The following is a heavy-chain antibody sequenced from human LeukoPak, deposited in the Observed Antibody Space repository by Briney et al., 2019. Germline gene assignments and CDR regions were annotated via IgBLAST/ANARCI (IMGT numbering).Heavy chain of an antibody. D-gene: IGHD1-1*01. Sequence: GGSLRLSCAASGFTFSSYWMSWVRQAPGKGLEWVAFIRYDGSNKYYADSVKGRFTISRDNSKNTLYLQMNSLRAEDTAVYYCAKDRSWNVYYMDVWGKGTTVTVSS. J-gene: IGHJ6*03. V-gene: IGHV3-30*02. CDR3: AKDRSWNVYYMDV. CDR2: IRYDGSNK. CDR1: GFTFSSYW.